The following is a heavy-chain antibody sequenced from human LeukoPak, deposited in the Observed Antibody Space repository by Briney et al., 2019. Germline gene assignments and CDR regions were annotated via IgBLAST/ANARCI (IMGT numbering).Heavy chain of an antibody. CDR2: INHSGST. J-gene: IGHJ4*02. CDR3: HSGSYYLDY. CDR1: GGSFSGYY. D-gene: IGHD1-26*01. Sequence: PSETLSLTCAVYGGSFSGYYWSWIRQPPGKGLERIGEINHSGSTNYNPSLKSRVTISVDTSKNQFSLKLSSVTAADAAVYYCHSGSYYLDYWGQGTLVTVSS. V-gene: IGHV4-34*01.